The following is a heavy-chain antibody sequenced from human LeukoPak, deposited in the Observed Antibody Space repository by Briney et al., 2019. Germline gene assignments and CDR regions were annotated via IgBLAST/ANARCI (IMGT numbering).Heavy chain of an antibody. V-gene: IGHV3-9*03. CDR2: ISWYSGSI. D-gene: IGHD6-6*01. CDR3: AKGLVGSSIADFFDY. CDR1: GFTFDGYA. J-gene: IGHJ4*02. Sequence: QSGGSLRLSCAASGFTFDGYAMHWVRQAPAQGLELVSGISWYSGSIGYADSVKGRFTISRDNAKNSLYLQMNSLRGEDMALYYCAKGLVGSSIADFFDYWGQGILVTVSS.